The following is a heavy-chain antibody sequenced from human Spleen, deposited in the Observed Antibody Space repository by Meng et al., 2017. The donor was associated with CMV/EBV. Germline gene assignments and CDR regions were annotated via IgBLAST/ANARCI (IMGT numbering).Heavy chain of an antibody. Sequence: ASVKVSCKASGYTFTTYDINWVRQATGQGLEWMGWMNPNRGNTGYAPKFQGRVTITRNTSIRTAYMELISLRSEDTYVYYCARGLYRDFWSGSHYSLDYWGQGTPVTVSS. CDR2: MNPNRGNT. J-gene: IGHJ4*02. CDR1: GYTFTTYD. D-gene: IGHD3-3*01. V-gene: IGHV1-8*03. CDR3: ARGLYRDFWSGSHYSLDY.